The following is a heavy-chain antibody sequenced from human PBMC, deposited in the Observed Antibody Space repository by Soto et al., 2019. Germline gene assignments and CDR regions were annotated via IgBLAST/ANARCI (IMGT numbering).Heavy chain of an antibody. D-gene: IGHD5-12*01. CDR2: IYYSGTS. CDR3: TTLQRRWLNSDY. V-gene: IGHV4-39*01. Sequence: PSQTLSPTCTVSAGSISNSSYCWGWTRQPPGKGLEWTGHIYYSGTSYSNPSLKGRVTLSVDTSKNQFSLKLNSVTDADTAVYYCTTLQRRWLNSDYWGQGTLVTVSS. CDR1: AGSISNSSYC. J-gene: IGHJ4*02.